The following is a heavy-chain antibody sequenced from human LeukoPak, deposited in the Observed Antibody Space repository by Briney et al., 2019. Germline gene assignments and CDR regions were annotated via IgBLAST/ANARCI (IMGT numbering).Heavy chain of an antibody. CDR1: GFTLSNYW. D-gene: IGHD3-10*01. Sequence: GGSLRLSFSASGFTLSNYWMHWVRQAPGEGTVWVSRINTEGSGTNYADSVKGRFTVSRDNAKNTRYLQKNSLRAEDTAIYYCAKVHRAYDYDSGSYYHSGFDYWGQGTLVTVSS. J-gene: IGHJ4*02. CDR3: AKVHRAYDYDSGSYYHSGFDY. CDR2: INTEGSGT. V-gene: IGHV3-74*01.